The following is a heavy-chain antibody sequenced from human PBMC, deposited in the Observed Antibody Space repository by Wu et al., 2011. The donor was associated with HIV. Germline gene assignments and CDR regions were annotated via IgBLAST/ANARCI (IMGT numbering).Heavy chain of an antibody. Sequence: QVQLVQSGAEVKKPGSSVKVSCTASGGTFSSYAISWVRQAPGQGLEWMGGIIPVFGTVNYAQKFQGRVTITTDESTSTAYMELSSLRPDETAVYYCARDPRPGGLTPWGQGTLVTVSS. CDR1: GGTFSSYA. D-gene: IGHD3-16*01. CDR3: ARDPRPGGLTP. V-gene: IGHV1-69*01. J-gene: IGHJ4*02. CDR2: IIPVFGTV.